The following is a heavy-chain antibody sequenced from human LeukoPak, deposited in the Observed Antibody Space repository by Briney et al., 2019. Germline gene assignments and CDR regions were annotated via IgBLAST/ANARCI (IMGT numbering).Heavy chain of an antibody. CDR3: ASGRYGSGSYGDY. V-gene: IGHV3-53*01. D-gene: IGHD3-10*01. CDR2: IYSGGST. Sequence: HGGSLRLSCEASGFTVSSNYMSWVRQAPGKGLEWVSVIYSGGSTYYADSVKGRFTISRDNSKNTLYLQMNSLRAEDTAVYYCASGRYGSGSYGDYWGQGTLVTVSS. CDR1: GFTVSSNY. J-gene: IGHJ4*02.